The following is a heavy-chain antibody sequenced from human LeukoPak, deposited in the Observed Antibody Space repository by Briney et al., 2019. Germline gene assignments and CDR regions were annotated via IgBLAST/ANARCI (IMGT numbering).Heavy chain of an antibody. J-gene: IGHJ5*02. V-gene: IGHV1-8*01. CDR1: GYTFTSYD. D-gene: IGHD5-24*01. CDR3: ARGAFDGYNYADWFDP. Sequence: ASVKVSCKASGYTFTSYDINWVRQATGQGLEWMGWMNPNSGNTGYAQKFQGRVTMTRNTSISTAYMELSSLRSEDTAVYYCARGAFDGYNYADWFDPWGQGTLVTVSS. CDR2: MNPNSGNT.